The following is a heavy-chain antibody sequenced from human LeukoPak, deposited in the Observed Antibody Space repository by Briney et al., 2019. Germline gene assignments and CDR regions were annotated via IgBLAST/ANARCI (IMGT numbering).Heavy chain of an antibody. Sequence: PSETLSLTCTVSGDSMSGGNYYWSGIRQPAGKGLEWIGRIYTSGSTNYNPSLKSRVTISVDTSKNQFSLKLSSVTAADTAVYYCARDRYYYDSSGFDFWGQGTLVTVSS. V-gene: IGHV4-61*02. CDR3: ARDRYYYDSSGFDF. CDR1: GDSMSGGNYY. D-gene: IGHD3-22*01. J-gene: IGHJ5*01. CDR2: IYTSGST.